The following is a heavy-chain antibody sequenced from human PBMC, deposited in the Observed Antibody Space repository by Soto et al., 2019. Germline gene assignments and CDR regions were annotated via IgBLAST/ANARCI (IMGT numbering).Heavy chain of an antibody. CDR1: GGSVTDYY. Sequence: QVQLQESGPGLVKPSETLSLTCTVSGGSVTDYYWSWIRQPAGKGLEWIGRSYSSGSTNYNPSLKTRVSMSVDTSKNQFSLIVTSVTAADSAVYYCAREGGIVAKIPFDYWGQGTLVTVSS. CDR2: SYSSGST. D-gene: IGHD5-12*01. V-gene: IGHV4-4*07. CDR3: AREGGIVAKIPFDY. J-gene: IGHJ4*02.